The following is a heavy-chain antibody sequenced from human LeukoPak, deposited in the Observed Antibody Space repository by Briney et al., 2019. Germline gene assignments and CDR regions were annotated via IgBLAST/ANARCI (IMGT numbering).Heavy chain of an antibody. CDR3: AREGWFGEPNHHPDY. CDR2: IYTSGST. Sequence: SETLSLTCTVSGGSISSYYWSWIRQPAGKGLEWIGRIYTSGSTNYNPSLKSRVTMSVDTSKNQFSLKLSSVTAADTAVYYCAREGWFGEPNHHPDYWGQRTLVTVSS. V-gene: IGHV4-4*07. CDR1: GGSISSYY. J-gene: IGHJ4*02. D-gene: IGHD3-10*01.